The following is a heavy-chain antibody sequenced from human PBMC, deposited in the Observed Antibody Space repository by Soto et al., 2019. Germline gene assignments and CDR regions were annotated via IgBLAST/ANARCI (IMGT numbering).Heavy chain of an antibody. V-gene: IGHV4-34*01. D-gene: IGHD6-13*01. CDR1: GGSFSNYY. CDR3: ARGNGIASRPADY. J-gene: IGHJ4*02. Sequence: PSETLSLTCAVYGGSFSNYYWSWIRQPPGKGLEWIGEINQSGITNYNPSLKSRVTISEDASKNQFSLKLISVTAADTAVYYCARGNGIASRPADYWGQGTLVTVSS. CDR2: INQSGIT.